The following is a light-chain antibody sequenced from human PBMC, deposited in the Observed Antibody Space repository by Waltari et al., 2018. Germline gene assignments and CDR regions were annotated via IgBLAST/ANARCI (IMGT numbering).Light chain of an antibody. Sequence: SHELTQPPSVSVSPGQTARITCSGDALSRQYAYWYQQKAGQAPVAVICKDSERPSGIPERFSGSTSGTTVTLTISGVQAEDEADYYCQTTDSSGAWAFVGGTKLTVL. CDR2: KDS. J-gene: IGLJ3*02. V-gene: IGLV3-25*03. CDR1: ALSRQY. CDR3: QTTDSSGAWA.